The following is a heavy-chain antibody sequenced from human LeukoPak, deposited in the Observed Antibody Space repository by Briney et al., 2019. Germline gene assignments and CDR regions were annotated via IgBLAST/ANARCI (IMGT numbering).Heavy chain of an antibody. J-gene: IGHJ4*02. CDR3: ARSTHSGYGSSWEY. V-gene: IGHV1-2*02. CDR1: GYTFTGYY. CDR2: INPNSGGT. Sequence: GASVKVSCKASGYTFTGYYMHWVRQAPGQGLEWMGWINPNSGGTNYAQKFQGRVTMTRDTSISTAYMELSRLRSDDTAVYYCARSTHSGYGSSWEYWGQGTLVTVSS. D-gene: IGHD6-13*01.